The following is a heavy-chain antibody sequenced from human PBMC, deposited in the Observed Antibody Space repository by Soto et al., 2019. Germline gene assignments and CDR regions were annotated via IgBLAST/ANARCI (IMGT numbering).Heavy chain of an antibody. CDR1: GYTFTGYY. Sequence: GASVKVSCKASGYTFTGYYMHWVRQAPGQGLEWMVWINPNSGGTNYAQKFQGWVTMTRDTSISTAYMELSRLRSDDTAVYYCARDHVVVPAATFFDYWGQGTLVTVSS. D-gene: IGHD2-2*01. CDR3: ARDHVVVPAATFFDY. J-gene: IGHJ4*02. CDR2: INPNSGGT. V-gene: IGHV1-2*04.